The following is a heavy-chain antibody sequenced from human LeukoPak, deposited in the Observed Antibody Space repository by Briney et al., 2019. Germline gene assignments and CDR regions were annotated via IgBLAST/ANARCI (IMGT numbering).Heavy chain of an antibody. Sequence: GGSLRLSCAASGFTVSSNYMSWVRQAPGKGLEWVSVIYSGGSTYYADSVKGRFTISRDNSKNTLYLRMNSLRAEDTAVYYCAREGITGTTEGYYYYYGMDVWGQGTTVTVSS. V-gene: IGHV3-53*01. CDR2: IYSGGST. J-gene: IGHJ6*02. CDR1: GFTVSSNY. D-gene: IGHD1-20*01. CDR3: AREGITGTTEGYYYYYGMDV.